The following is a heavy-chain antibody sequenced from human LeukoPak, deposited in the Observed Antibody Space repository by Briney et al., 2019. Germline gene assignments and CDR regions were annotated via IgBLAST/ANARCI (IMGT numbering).Heavy chain of an antibody. V-gene: IGHV3-7*01. D-gene: IGHD3-22*01. CDR3: ARADYDSSGYLSFFDY. CDR2: IKQDGSEK. Sequence: AGGSLRLSCAASGFTFSSYWMSWVRQAPGKGLEWVANIKQDGSEKYYVDSVKGRFTISRDNAKNSLYLQMNSLRAEDTAVYYCARADYDSSGYLSFFDYWGQGTLVTVST. J-gene: IGHJ4*02. CDR1: GFTFSSYW.